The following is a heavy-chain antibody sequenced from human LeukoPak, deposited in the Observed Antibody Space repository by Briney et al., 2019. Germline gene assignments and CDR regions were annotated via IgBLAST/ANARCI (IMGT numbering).Heavy chain of an antibody. J-gene: IGHJ4*02. CDR3: ARGTNWSPLDFDY. Sequence: PGGSLRLSCAASRFIFSSYDMHWVRQPPGKGLEWVSSISSSNSFIYYADSMKGRFTISRDNAKNSLYLQMNSLRAEDTAVYYCARGTNWSPLDFDYWGQGTLVTVSS. CDR2: ISSSNSFI. D-gene: IGHD1-20*01. V-gene: IGHV3-21*01. CDR1: RFIFSSYD.